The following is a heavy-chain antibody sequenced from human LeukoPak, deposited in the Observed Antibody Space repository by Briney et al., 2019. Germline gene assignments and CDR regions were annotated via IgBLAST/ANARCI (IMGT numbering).Heavy chain of an antibody. CDR1: AFTFSSYS. D-gene: IGHD2-15*01. Sequence: GGSLRLSCTASAFTFSSYSMHWVRQAPGKGLEWVSSISSNSYHIFYADSVKGRFTISRDNAKNSLYLQMNSLRAEDTAVYYCARDRAPIVVVVAATPGGAFDIWGQGTMVTVSS. CDR2: ISSNSYHI. CDR3: ARDRAPIVVVVAATPGGAFDI. V-gene: IGHV3-21*01. J-gene: IGHJ3*02.